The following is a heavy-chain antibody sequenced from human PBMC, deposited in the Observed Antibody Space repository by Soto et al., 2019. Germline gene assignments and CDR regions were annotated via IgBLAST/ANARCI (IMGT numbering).Heavy chain of an antibody. CDR2: INSDGITT. J-gene: IGHJ5*02. CDR1: GLTLSNYW. CDR3: AQVTGGSGARGDPLDL. Sequence: EVQLVESGGGPVQAGGSLRLSCAASGLTLSNYWMQWVRQGPGKGLVWVAHINSDGITTKYAESVKGRFTISRDDAKNMRYLKMNSLRHDDTAVYYCAQVTGGSGARGDPLDLWGQGILVTVSS. D-gene: IGHD2-15*01. V-gene: IGHV3-74*03.